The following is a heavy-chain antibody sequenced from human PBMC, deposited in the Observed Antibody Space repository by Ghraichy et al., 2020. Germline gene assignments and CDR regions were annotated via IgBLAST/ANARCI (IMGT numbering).Heavy chain of an antibody. CDR1: GFTFSSYW. CDR2: INSDGSST. Sequence: GESLNISCAASGFTFSSYWTHWVRQAPGKGLVWVSRINSDGSSTSYADSVKGRFTISRDNAKNTLYLQMNSLRAEDTAVYYWAIEGIRYLAVDYWGQGTLVTVSS. V-gene: IGHV3-74*01. CDR3: AIEGIRYLAVDY. J-gene: IGHJ4*02. D-gene: IGHD3-9*01.